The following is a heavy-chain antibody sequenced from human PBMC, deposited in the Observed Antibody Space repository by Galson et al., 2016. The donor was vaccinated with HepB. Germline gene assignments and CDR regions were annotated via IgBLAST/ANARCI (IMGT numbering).Heavy chain of an antibody. CDR1: GFPFGSYA. J-gene: IGHJ4*02. Sequence: SLRLSCAASGFPFGSYAMSWVRQAPGQGLEWVSAISGSGFNTYYADSVKSRFTISRDHSKNTLYLQMNSLRAEDTAVYYCAKDSRGYGQPFDCWGQGALSPSPQ. V-gene: IGHV3-23*01. D-gene: IGHD5-12*01. CDR2: ISGSGFNT. CDR3: AKDSRGYGQPFDC.